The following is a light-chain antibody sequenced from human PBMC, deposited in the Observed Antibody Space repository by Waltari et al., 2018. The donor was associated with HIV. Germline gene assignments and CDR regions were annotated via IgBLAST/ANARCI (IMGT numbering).Light chain of an antibody. V-gene: IGLV3-1*01. Sequence: SYELTQPPSVSVSPGETASITCSGDELGSRYVSWYQQKPGQSPLFVIYQDTKRPSGIPERFSGANSGNTGTLTISGTQTMDEADYYCQAWGTSNVVFGGGTKLTVL. CDR3: QAWGTSNVV. CDR2: QDT. J-gene: IGLJ2*01. CDR1: ELGSRY.